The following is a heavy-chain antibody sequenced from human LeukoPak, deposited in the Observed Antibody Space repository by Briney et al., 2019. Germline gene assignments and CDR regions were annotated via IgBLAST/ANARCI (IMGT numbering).Heavy chain of an antibody. CDR2: INPNSGGT. Sequence: ASVKVSCKASGYTFTGYYMHWVRQAPGQGLEWMGWINPNSGGTNYAQQFQGRVTMTRDTSISTAYMELSRLRSDDTAVYYCARYGLYGSGSPWGQGTLVTVSS. V-gene: IGHV1-2*02. J-gene: IGHJ5*02. D-gene: IGHD3-10*01. CDR3: ARYGLYGSGSP. CDR1: GYTFTGYY.